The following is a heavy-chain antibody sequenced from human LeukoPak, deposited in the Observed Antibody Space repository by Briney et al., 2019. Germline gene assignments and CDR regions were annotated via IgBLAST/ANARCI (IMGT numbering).Heavy chain of an antibody. CDR2: ISYSGTT. V-gene: IGHV4-59*01. D-gene: IGHD2-2*01. Sequence: ETLSLTCTVSGGSISSYYWSWIRQPPGKGLEWIGYISYSGTTNYNPSLKSRVAISLDTSKNQFSLKLSSVTAADTAVYYCARDNIDSSTISYYFDYWGQGTLVTVSS. CDR3: ARDNIDSSTISYYFDY. CDR1: GGSISSYY. J-gene: IGHJ4*02.